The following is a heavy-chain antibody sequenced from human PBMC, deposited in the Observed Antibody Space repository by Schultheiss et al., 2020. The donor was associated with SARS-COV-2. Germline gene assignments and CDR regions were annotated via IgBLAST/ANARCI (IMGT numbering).Heavy chain of an antibody. J-gene: IGHJ4*02. CDR3: ARVLVGATGFDY. CDR1: GFTLSNHW. CDR2: INTDGGTT. Sequence: GGSLRLSCAASGFTLSNHWMHWVRQAPGKGLLWVSRINTDGGTTNYADSVKRRFTISRDDAKNTLYLQMNSLRVEETAVYYCARVLVGATGFDYWGQGALVTVAS. V-gene: IGHV3-74*01. D-gene: IGHD1-26*01.